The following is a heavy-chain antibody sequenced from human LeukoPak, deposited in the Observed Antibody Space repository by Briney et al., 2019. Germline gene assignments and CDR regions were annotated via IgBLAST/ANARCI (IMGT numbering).Heavy chain of an antibody. J-gene: IGHJ5*02. CDR3: ARSGQLAARYWFDP. Sequence: GGSLRLSCSASGFTFSDYYMSWIRQAPGKGLEWVSYISSSGSTIYYADSVKGRFTISRDNAKNSLYLQMNNLRAEDTAVYYCARSGQLAARYWFDPWGQGTLVTVSS. CDR1: GFTFSDYY. D-gene: IGHD6-6*01. V-gene: IGHV3-11*01. CDR2: ISSSGSTI.